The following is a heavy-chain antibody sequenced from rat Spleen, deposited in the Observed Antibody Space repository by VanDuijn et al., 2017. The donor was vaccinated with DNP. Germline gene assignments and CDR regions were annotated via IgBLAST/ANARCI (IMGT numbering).Heavy chain of an antibody. CDR2: IWKDGST. CDR3: ARDPEAMDA. Sequence: QVQLKESGPGLVQPSETLSLTCTVSGFSLTTYGVSWVRQPPGKGLEWMGTIWKDGSTDYNSALKSRLSISRDTSKSQVFLKMNSLQTEDTAIYFCARDPEAMDAWGQGTSVSVSS. CDR1: GFSLTTYG. J-gene: IGHJ4*01. V-gene: IGHV2-70*01.